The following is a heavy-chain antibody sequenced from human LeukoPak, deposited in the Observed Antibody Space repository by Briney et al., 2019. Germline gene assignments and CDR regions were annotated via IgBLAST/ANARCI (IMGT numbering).Heavy chain of an antibody. CDR3: ASGFLDDFWSGHF. CDR1: GFTFSSYA. D-gene: IGHD3-3*01. V-gene: IGHV3-23*01. CDR2: ISGSGGST. J-gene: IGHJ4*02. Sequence: PGGSLRLSYAASGFTFSSYAMSWVRQAPGKGLEWVSAISGSGGSTYYADSVKGRFTISRDNSKNTLYLQMNSLRAEDTAVYYCASGFLDDFWSGHFWGQGTLVTVSS.